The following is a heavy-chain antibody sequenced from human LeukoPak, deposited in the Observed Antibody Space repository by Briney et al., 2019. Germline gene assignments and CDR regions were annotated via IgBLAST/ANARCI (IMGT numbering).Heavy chain of an antibody. CDR1: GFTFSSYA. V-gene: IGHV3-48*03. CDR3: ASAIVSTTNYFDS. D-gene: IGHD5/OR15-5a*01. Sequence: GGSLRLSCSASGFTFSSYAVNWVRQAPGKGLEWGSYISGGGSIIYYADSVKGRFTISRDNAKNSLFLQMNSLRAEDTAVYYCASAIVSTTNYFDSWGQGTLVTV. CDR2: ISGGGSII. J-gene: IGHJ4*02.